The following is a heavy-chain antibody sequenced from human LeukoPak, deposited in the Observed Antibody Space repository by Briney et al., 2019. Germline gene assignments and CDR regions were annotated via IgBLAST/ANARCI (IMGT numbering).Heavy chain of an antibody. CDR2: IFYSGSA. D-gene: IGHD3-10*01. Sequence: SETLSLTCTVSGGSIRSGDYYWSWIRQAPGKGLEWIAYIFYSGSAYYNPSLQSRVTISVDTSKNQFSLKLTSVTAADTAVYYCARVDWFGAGSYYFNYWGQGTLVTVSS. CDR3: ARVDWFGAGSYYFNY. CDR1: GGSIRSGDYY. J-gene: IGHJ4*02. V-gene: IGHV4-30-4*08.